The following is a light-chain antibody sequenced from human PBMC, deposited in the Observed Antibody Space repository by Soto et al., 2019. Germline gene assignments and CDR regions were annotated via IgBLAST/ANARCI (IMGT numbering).Light chain of an antibody. V-gene: IGKV3-11*01. Sequence: EIVLTQSPATLSLSPGERATLSCRASQSVSSYLAWYQQKPGQAPRLLIYDASNRATGIPARFSGSGSGTXXTLTXSSLEPEDFAVYYCQQRSNWLTFGGGTKVEIK. CDR1: QSVSSY. CDR2: DAS. CDR3: QQRSNWLT. J-gene: IGKJ4*01.